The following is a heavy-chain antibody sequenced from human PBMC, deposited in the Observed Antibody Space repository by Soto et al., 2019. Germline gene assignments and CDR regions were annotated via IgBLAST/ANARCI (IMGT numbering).Heavy chain of an antibody. D-gene: IGHD3-3*01. V-gene: IGHV4-31*03. CDR1: GVSINSGGYY. CDR3: ARDQGDYDFWSGSSGWFDP. CDR2: IYYSGRT. Sequence: SETLSLTCTVSGVSINSGGYYWSWIRQHPGKGLEWIGCIYYSGRTYYNPSLKSRVTISLDTSKNQFSLKLSTVTAADTAVYYCARDQGDYDFWSGSSGWFDPWGQGTLVTVSS. J-gene: IGHJ5*02.